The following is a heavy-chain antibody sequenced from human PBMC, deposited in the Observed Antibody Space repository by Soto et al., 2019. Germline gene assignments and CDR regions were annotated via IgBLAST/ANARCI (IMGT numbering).Heavy chain of an antibody. Sequence: GSLRLSCAASGFTFSSYAMSWVRQAPGKGLEWVSAISGSGGSTYYADSVKGRFTISRDNSKNTLYLQMNSLRAEDTAVYYCATDRGYCSSTSCYFYWGQGTLVTVSS. CDR2: ISGSGGST. J-gene: IGHJ4*02. CDR3: ATDRGYCSSTSCYFY. V-gene: IGHV3-23*01. D-gene: IGHD2-2*01. CDR1: GFTFSSYA.